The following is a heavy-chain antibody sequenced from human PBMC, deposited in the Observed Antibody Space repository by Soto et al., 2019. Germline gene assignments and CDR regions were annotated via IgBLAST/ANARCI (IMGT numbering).Heavy chain of an antibody. Sequence: QVQLVQSGAEVKKPGSSVKVSCKASGGTFSSYAISWVRQAPGQGLEWMGGIIPIFGTANYAQKFQGSVTXIAXEXMSTAYMELSSLRSEDTAVYYCALLAVLMVYADCDYWGQGTLVTVSS. J-gene: IGHJ4*02. V-gene: IGHV1-69*12. CDR3: ALLAVLMVYADCDY. CDR1: GGTFSSYA. CDR2: IIPIFGTA. D-gene: IGHD2-8*01.